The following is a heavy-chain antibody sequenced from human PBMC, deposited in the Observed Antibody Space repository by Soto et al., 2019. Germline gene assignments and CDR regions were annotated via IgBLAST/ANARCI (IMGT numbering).Heavy chain of an antibody. J-gene: IGHJ4*02. CDR1: GFTFSSYG. D-gene: IGHD2-15*01. Sequence: QVQLVESGGGVVQPGRSLRLSCAASGFTFSSYGMHWVRQAPGKGLEWVAVISYDGSNKYYADSVKGRFTISRDNSKNTLYLQMNSLRAEDTAVYYCAKDRREVVVAAPFDYWVQGTLVTVSS. CDR2: ISYDGSNK. CDR3: AKDRREVVVAAPFDY. V-gene: IGHV3-30*18.